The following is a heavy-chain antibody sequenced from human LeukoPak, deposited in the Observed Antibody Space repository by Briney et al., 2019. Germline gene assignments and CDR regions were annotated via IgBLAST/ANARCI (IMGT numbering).Heavy chain of an antibody. Sequence: SETLSLTCTVSGGSISSYYWSWIRQPAGKGLEWIGRIYTSGSTNYNPSLKSRVTMSVDTSKNQSSLKLSSVTAADTAVYYCARSYTTVTTWIFDHWGQGTLVAVSS. V-gene: IGHV4-4*07. CDR3: ARSYTTVTTWIFDH. CDR1: GGSISSYY. CDR2: IYTSGST. J-gene: IGHJ4*02. D-gene: IGHD4-17*01.